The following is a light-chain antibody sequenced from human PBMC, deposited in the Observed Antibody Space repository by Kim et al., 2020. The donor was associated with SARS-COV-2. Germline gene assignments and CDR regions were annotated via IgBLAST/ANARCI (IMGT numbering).Light chain of an antibody. J-gene: IGLJ3*02. CDR2: GNN. CDR1: SSNIGSHT. CDR3: AAWDASLNAWV. Sequence: ELTQPPSASGTPGQRVTISCSGSSSNIGSHTVNWYQQLPGTAPKLLIFGNNQRPSGVPDRFSGSKSGTSASLAFSGLQSEDEADYYCAAWDASLNAWVFGGGTQLTVL. V-gene: IGLV1-44*01.